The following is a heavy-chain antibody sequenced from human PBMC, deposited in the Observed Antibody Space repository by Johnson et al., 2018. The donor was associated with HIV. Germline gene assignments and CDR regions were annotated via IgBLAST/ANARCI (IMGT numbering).Heavy chain of an antibody. V-gene: IGHV3-74*01. Sequence: VQLVESGGDLVQPGGSLRLSCAASGFTVSSNYMSWVRQAPGKGLVWVSRIKSDGSSISYADSVKGRFTISRENAKNSLYLQMNSLRAGDTAVYYCARDSASDAFDIWGPDTMVTVSS. CDR2: IKSDGSSI. CDR1: GFTVSSNY. D-gene: IGHD2-2*01. CDR3: ARDSASDAFDI. J-gene: IGHJ3*02.